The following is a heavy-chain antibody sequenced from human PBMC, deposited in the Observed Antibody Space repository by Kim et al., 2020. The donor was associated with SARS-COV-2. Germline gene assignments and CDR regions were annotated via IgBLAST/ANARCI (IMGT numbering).Heavy chain of an antibody. V-gene: IGHV3-53*04. CDR2: IYSGGST. CDR3: ARGTRDFRTYYFDY. Sequence: GGSLRLSCAASGFTVSSNNMSWVRQAPGKGLEWVSVIYSGGSTYYADSVKGRFTISRHNSKNTLYLQMNSLRAEDTAVYYCARGTRDFRTYYFDYWGQGTLVTVSS. D-gene: IGHD1-7*01. CDR1: GFTVSSNN. J-gene: IGHJ4*02.